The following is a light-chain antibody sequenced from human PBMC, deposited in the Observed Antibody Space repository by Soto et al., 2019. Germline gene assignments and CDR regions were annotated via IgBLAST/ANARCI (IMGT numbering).Light chain of an antibody. CDR3: SSYTISSTYV. CDR2: DVS. Sequence: SVLTQPASVSGSPGQSIAISCTGTSSDVGGYNYVSWYQQHPGKAPKLMIYDVSDRPSGVSDRFSGSKSGNTASLTISGLQAEDEADYYCSSYTISSTYVFGTGTKVTVL. V-gene: IGLV2-14*01. J-gene: IGLJ1*01. CDR1: SSDVGGYNY.